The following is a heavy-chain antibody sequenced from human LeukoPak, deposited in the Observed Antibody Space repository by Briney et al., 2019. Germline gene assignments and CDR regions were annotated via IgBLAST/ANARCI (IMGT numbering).Heavy chain of an antibody. D-gene: IGHD1-14*01. Sequence: PSETLSLTCTVSGGSISSSSYYWSWIRHPPGKGLEWIGEINHSGSTNYNPSLKGRVTISVDTSKNQFSLKLSSVTAADTAVYYCAITPTGYKGMDVWGQGTTVTVSS. CDR2: INHSGST. V-gene: IGHV4-39*07. CDR1: GGSISSSSYY. CDR3: AITPTGYKGMDV. J-gene: IGHJ6*02.